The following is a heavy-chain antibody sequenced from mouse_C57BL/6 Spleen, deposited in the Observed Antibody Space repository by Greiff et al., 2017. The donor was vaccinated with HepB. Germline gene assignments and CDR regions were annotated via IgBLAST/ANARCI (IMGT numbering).Heavy chain of an antibody. CDR3: AREALTANYFDY. CDR2: IYPRSGNT. CDR1: GYTFTSYG. Sequence: VKLMESGAELARPGASVKLSCKASGYTFTSYGISWVKQRTGQGLEWIGEIYPRSGNTYYNEKFKGKATLTADKSSSTAYMELRSLTSEDSAVYFCAREALTANYFDYWGQGTTLTVSS. V-gene: IGHV1-81*01. D-gene: IGHD4-1*01. J-gene: IGHJ2*01.